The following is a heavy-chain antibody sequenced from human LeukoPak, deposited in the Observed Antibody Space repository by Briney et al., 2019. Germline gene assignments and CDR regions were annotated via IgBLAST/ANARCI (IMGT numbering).Heavy chain of an antibody. CDR1: GFTFDDYA. CDR2: ISWNSGSI. J-gene: IGHJ4*02. D-gene: IGHD6-13*01. CDR3: AKDPLLYSSSWPYYFDY. Sequence: PGRSLRLSRAASGFTFDDYAMHWVRQAPGKGLEWVSGISWNSGSIGYADSVKGRFTISRDNAKNSLYLQMNSLRAEDTALYYCAKDPLLYSSSWPYYFDYWGQGTLVTVSS. V-gene: IGHV3-9*01.